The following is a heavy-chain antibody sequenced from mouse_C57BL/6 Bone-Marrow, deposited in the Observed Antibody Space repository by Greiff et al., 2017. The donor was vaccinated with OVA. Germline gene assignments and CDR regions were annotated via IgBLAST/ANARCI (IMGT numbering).Heavy chain of an antibody. V-gene: IGHV14-4*01. D-gene: IGHD2-4*01. CDR2: IDPENGDT. Sequence: VQLQQSGAELVRLGASVKLSCTASGFNIKDDYMHWVKQRPEQGLEWIGWIDPENGDTEYASKFQGKATITADTSSNTAYLQLSSLTSEDTAVYYCTTSDSGDYWGQGTTLTVSS. CDR1: GFNIKDDY. J-gene: IGHJ2*01. CDR3: TTSDSGDY.